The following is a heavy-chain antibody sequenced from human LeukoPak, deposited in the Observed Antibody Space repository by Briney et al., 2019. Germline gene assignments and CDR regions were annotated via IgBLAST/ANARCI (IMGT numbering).Heavy chain of an antibody. CDR1: GFPFRVRW. Sequence: GGSLRLSCTASGFPFRVRWMHWVRQAPGKGLVWISLIKKDGFFSTYADSVKGRFTISRDDAKNTLYLQMDSLRADDTAVFYCATDLDYTFDYWGRGTLVTVSS. D-gene: IGHD4-11*01. CDR2: IKKDGFFS. J-gene: IGHJ4*02. CDR3: ATDLDYTFDY. V-gene: IGHV3-74*03.